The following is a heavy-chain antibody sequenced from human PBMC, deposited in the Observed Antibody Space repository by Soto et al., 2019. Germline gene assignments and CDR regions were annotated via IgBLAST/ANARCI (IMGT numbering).Heavy chain of an antibody. V-gene: IGHV2-5*01. CDR1: GFSLRTSGVG. D-gene: IGHD6-19*01. CDR3: AKSGSSGWYGWLEP. J-gene: IGHJ5*02. Sequence: SGPTLVNPTHTLTLTCIFSGFSLRTSGVGVGWIRQPPGKALEWLGFIYWNDDKRYSPSLKSRLTITKDTSKNQVVLTMTNMDPVDTATHYCAKSGSSGWYGWLEPWGQGNMVTVSS. CDR2: IYWNDDK.